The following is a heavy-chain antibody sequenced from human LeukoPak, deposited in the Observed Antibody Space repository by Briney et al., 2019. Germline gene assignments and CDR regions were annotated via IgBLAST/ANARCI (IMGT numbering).Heavy chain of an antibody. CDR2: IYYSGSI. J-gene: IGHJ4*02. CDR1: GGSISSYY. V-gene: IGHV4-59*08. Sequence: NTSETLSLTCTVSGGSISSYYWSWIRQPPGKGLEWIGYIYYSGSIHYNPSLKSRVTISVDTSKNQFSLNLSSVTAADTAVYYCARHGGVGGYCSGGSCRFDSWGQGTLITVSS. CDR3: ARHGGVGGYCSGGSCRFDS. D-gene: IGHD2-15*01.